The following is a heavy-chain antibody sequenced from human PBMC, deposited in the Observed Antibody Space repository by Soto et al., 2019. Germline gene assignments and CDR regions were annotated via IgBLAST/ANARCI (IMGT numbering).Heavy chain of an antibody. CDR1: GFTFSNYA. V-gene: IGHV3-30*03. CDR2: LSYDGTTE. J-gene: IGHJ4*02. D-gene: IGHD3-9*01. Sequence: QVQLVESGGCVVQPGRSLRLSCAASGFTFSNYAMHWVRQTPGKGLEWVAFLSYDGTTEHFGESVKGRFTISRDNSKSVLYLQMNSLRPEDTAVYSCARGLGTGSFLIDSWGQGTLVTVSS. CDR3: ARGLGTGSFLIDS.